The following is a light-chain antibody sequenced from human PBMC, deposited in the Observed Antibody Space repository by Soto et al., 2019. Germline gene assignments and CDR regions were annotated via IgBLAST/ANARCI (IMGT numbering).Light chain of an antibody. Sequence: QSALTQPASVSGSPGQSITISCTGTSSDVGGYNYVSWYQQHPGKAPKLMIYDVSNRPSGVSNRFSGSKSGNTASLTISGLQAEDEADYYCSSYTSSSTPLFGGGTQLTFL. V-gene: IGLV2-14*01. J-gene: IGLJ3*02. CDR3: SSYTSSSTPL. CDR1: SSDVGGYNY. CDR2: DVS.